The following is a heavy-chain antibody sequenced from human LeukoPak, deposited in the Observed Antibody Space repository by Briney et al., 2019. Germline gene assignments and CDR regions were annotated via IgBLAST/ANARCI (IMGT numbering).Heavy chain of an antibody. V-gene: IGHV3-30*18. D-gene: IGHD1-26*01. CDR2: ISYDGSNK. CDR3: AKDLSGQWELLAYYFDY. Sequence: GRSLRLSCAASGFTFSSSGMHWVRHAPGKGLEWVADISYDGSNKYYADSVKGRFTISRDNSKNTLYLQMNSLRAEDTAVYYCAKDLSGQWELLAYYFDYWGQGTLVTVSS. J-gene: IGHJ4*02. CDR1: GFTFSSSG.